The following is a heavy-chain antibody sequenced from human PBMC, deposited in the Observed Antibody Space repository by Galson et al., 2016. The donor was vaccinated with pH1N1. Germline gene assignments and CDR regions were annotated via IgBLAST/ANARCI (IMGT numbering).Heavy chain of an antibody. D-gene: IGHD3-9*01. J-gene: IGHJ3*02. Sequence: SGFTFSNHGINWVRQAPGQGLEWMGWINTKTGNPTYAQGFTGRSVFSLDTSVNTAYLQINSLKADDTAVYYCARETPSPSPTVLRYFDWSRGLSAFDMWGRGTLVTVSS. CDR3: ARETPSPSPTVLRYFDWSRGLSAFDM. CDR2: INTKTGNP. CDR1: GFTFSNHG. V-gene: IGHV7-4-1*02.